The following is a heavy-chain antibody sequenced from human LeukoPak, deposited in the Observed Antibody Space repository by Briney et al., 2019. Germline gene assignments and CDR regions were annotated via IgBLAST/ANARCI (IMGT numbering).Heavy chain of an antibody. CDR2: IKHSGST. CDR1: GGSFSGYY. V-gene: IGHV4-34*01. J-gene: IGHJ6*02. Sequence: SETLSLTCAVYGGSFSGYYWSWIRQPPGKGLEWTGEIKHSGSTNYNPSLKSRVTISVDMSKNQCSLKLSSVTAADTAVYYCARGRVSDVWGQGTTVTVSS. CDR3: ARGRVSDV.